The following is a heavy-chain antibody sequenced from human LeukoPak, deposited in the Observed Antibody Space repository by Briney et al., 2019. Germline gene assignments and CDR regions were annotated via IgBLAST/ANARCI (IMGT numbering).Heavy chain of an antibody. D-gene: IGHD1-1*01. CDR2: INPNSGGT. J-gene: IGHJ3*02. Sequence: ASVKVSCKASGYTFTGYYMHWVRQAPGQGLEWMGWINPNSGGTNYAQKFQDRITMSRDTSISTAYMELSSLRSDDTAVYFCARAPGTFDIWGQGTVVTVSS. CDR3: ARAPGTFDI. CDR1: GYTFTGYY. V-gene: IGHV1-2*02.